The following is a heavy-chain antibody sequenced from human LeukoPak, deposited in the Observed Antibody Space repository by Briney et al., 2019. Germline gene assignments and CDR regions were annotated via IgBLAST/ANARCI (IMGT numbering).Heavy chain of an antibody. CDR3: ANSGWGYCSGGSCYSELDY. CDR1: GYTFTSYD. J-gene: IGHJ4*02. CDR2: IIPIFGTA. Sequence: ASVKVSCKASGYTFTSYDINWVRQATGQGLEWMGGIIPIFGTANYAQKFQGRVTITADESTSTAYMELSSLRSEDTAVYYCANSGWGYCSGGSCYSELDYWGQGTLVTVSS. V-gene: IGHV1-69*13. D-gene: IGHD2-15*01.